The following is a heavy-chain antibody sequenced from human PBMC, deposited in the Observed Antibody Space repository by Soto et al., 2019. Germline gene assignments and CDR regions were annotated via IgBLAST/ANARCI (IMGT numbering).Heavy chain of an antibody. Sequence: PGGSLRLSCAASGFTFSSYGMHWVRQAPGKGLEWVAVISYDGSNKYYADSVKGRFTISRDNSKNTLYLQMNSLRAEDTAVYYCPKDLGPGYYCSGSYPYFDDRGQRTTVTVSS. CDR2: ISYDGSNK. V-gene: IGHV3-30*18. J-gene: IGHJ4*02. CDR1: GFTFSSYG. D-gene: IGHD3-10*01. CDR3: PKDLGPGYYCSGSYPYFDD.